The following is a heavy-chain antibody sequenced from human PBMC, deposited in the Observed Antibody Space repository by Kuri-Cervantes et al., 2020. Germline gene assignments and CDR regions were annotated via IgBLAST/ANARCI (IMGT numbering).Heavy chain of an antibody. CDR3: ARVLYLDV. Sequence: GESLKISCVASGFTFSNYWMSWVRQAPGKGLEWVANIKQDESEKYYVDSVKGRFTISRDNAKNSLYLQMNSLRAEDTAVYYCARVLYLDVWGKGTTVTVSS. J-gene: IGHJ6*04. CDR2: IKQDESEK. CDR1: GFTFSNYW. D-gene: IGHD3-10*01. V-gene: IGHV3-7*04.